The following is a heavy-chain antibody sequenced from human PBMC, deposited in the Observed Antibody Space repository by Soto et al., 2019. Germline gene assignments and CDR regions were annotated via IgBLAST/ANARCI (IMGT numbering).Heavy chain of an antibody. CDR2: ISYDGSNK. CDR1: GFTFSSYG. CDR3: ARSGSSSCIAFDI. V-gene: IGHV3-30*03. D-gene: IGHD6-6*01. J-gene: IGHJ3*02. Sequence: GGSLRLSCAASGFTFSSYGMHWVRQAPGKGLEWVAVISYDGSNKYYADSVKGRFTISRDNSKNTLYLQMNNLRAEDTAVYYCARSGSSSCIAFDIWGQGTMVTVSS.